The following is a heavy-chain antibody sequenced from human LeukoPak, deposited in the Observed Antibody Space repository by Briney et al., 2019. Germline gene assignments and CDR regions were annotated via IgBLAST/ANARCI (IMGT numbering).Heavy chain of an antibody. Sequence: GGSLRLSCAASGFTFNNYVMNWVRQAPGKGLEWVSAITDSSTSTYYADSVKGRFTISRHNSKNTLYLQMNSLRAEDTAVYYCAQLLLRGPTAWGQGTLVTVSS. V-gene: IGHV3-23*01. D-gene: IGHD2-15*01. J-gene: IGHJ4*02. CDR2: ITDSSTST. CDR1: GFTFNNYV. CDR3: AQLLLRGPTA.